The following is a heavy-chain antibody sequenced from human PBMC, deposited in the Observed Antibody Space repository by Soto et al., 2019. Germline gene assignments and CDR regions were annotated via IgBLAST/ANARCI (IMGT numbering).Heavy chain of an antibody. CDR2: IYYSGST. Sequence: WIWIRPPPGKGLEWIGNIYYSGSTTYNPSLKSRVTISVDTSKNQFSLRLSSVTAADTAVYYCATQTENFYGSGSYYLPFDYWGQGTLVTVSS. CDR3: ATQTENFYGSGSYYLPFDY. J-gene: IGHJ4*02. D-gene: IGHD3-10*01. V-gene: IGHV4-59*01.